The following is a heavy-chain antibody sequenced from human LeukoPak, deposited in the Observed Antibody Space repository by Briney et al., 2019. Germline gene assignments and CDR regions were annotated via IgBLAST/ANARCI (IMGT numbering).Heavy chain of an antibody. D-gene: IGHD2-15*01. CDR3: ARYGCSGGSCYVDY. J-gene: IGHJ4*02. CDR1: GGSISGYY. Sequence: SETLSLTCTVSGGSISGYYWSWIRQPAGKGLEWIWRIYTSGSTNYNPSLKSRGIMSVDTSKNQFSLKLSSVTAADTAVYYCARYGCSGGSCYVDYWGQGTLVTVSA. CDR2: IYTSGST. V-gene: IGHV4-4*07.